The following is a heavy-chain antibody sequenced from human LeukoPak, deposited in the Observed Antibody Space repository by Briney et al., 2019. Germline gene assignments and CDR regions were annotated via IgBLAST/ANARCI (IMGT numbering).Heavy chain of an antibody. J-gene: IGHJ4*02. CDR3: AKGRDYYDSSGLLDY. V-gene: IGHV3-43*02. CDR2: ISGDGGST. D-gene: IGHD3-22*01. CDR1: GFTFDDYA. Sequence: GGSLRLSCAASGFTFDDYAMHWVRQAPGKGLEWVSLISGDGGSTYYADSVKGRFTISRDNSKNSLYLQMNSLRTEDTALYYCAKGRDYYDSSGLLDYWGQGTLDTVSS.